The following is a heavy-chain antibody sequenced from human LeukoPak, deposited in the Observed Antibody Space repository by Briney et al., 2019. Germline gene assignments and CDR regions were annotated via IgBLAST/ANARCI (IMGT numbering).Heavy chain of an antibody. CDR3: ARSIAVAGTGFDY. Sequence: SETLSLTCTASGGSISSYYWSWIRQPPGKGLEWIGYIYYSGSTNYNPSLKSRVTISVDTSKNQFSLKLSSVTAADTAVYYCARSIAVAGTGFDYWGQGTLVTVSS. J-gene: IGHJ4*02. D-gene: IGHD6-19*01. CDR2: IYYSGST. CDR1: GGSISSYY. V-gene: IGHV4-59*08.